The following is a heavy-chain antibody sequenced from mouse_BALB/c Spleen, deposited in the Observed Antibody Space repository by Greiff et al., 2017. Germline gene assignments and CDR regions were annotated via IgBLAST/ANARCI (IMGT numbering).Heavy chain of an antibody. CDR3: ARLYYGSSFDY. D-gene: IGHD1-1*01. CDR2: INPYNDGT. J-gene: IGHJ2*01. V-gene: IGHV1-14*01. Sequence: EVKLQESGPELVKPGASVKMSCKASGYTFTSYVMHWVKQKPGQGLEWIGYINPYNDGTKYNEKFKGKATLTSDKSSSTAYMELSSLTSEDSAVYYCARLYYGSSFDYWGQGTTLTVSS. CDR1: GYTFTSYV.